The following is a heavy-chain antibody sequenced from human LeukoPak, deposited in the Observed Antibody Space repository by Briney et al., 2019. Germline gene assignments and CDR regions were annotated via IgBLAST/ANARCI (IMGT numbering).Heavy chain of an antibody. CDR1: GFTVSSNY. CDR2: IYSGGST. CDR3: ATLRLGYSFDY. Sequence: GGSLRLSCAASGFTVSSNYMSWVRQAPGKGLEWVSIIYSGGSTYYADSVKVRFTISRDNSKNTLYLQMNNLRAEDTAVYYCATLRLGYSFDYWGQGTLVTVSS. D-gene: IGHD2-21*01. V-gene: IGHV3-53*01. J-gene: IGHJ4*02.